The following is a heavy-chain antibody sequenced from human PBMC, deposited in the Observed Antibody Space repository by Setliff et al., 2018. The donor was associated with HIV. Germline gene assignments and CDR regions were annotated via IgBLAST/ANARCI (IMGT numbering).Heavy chain of an antibody. CDR2: VSQSGST. D-gene: IGHD2-21*01. Sequence: ETLSLTCSVSGVSINRTDHYWGWIRQSPGKRLEWIGSVSQSGSTYYNPSLKSRITISVDRSKNLFSLKLISVTAADQGVYYCTRVPVAGANWFDPWGLGTLVTVSS. CDR1: GVSINRTDHY. CDR3: TRVPVAGANWFDP. V-gene: IGHV4-39*01. J-gene: IGHJ5*02.